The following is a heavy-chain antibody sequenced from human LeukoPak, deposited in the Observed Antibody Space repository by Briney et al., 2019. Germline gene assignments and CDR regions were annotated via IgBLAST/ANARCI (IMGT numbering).Heavy chain of an antibody. CDR1: EAPSAVALTA. CDR3: ARISMFPGDVWKSDLRFYFDN. CDR2: FFSGQT. Sequence: SETLSLTALSLEAPSAVALTAGAGSASPQGRDWSGLEVFFSGQTHYNFSLKSRVTLLVDTSKNHLSLNLTSVTAADTALYYCARISMFPGDVWKSDLRFYFDNWGQGTLVTVSS. D-gene: IGHD3-3*01. V-gene: IGHV4-39*02. J-gene: IGHJ4*02.